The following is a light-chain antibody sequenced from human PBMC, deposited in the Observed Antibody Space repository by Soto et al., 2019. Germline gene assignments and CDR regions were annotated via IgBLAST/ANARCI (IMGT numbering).Light chain of an antibody. J-gene: IGKJ2*01. Sequence: DIQMTQSPSSLSASVGDSVTITCRASQNIKTYLNWYQQKPGKAPNLLIYAASSLHSGVPSRFSGSGSGTDFTLTISSLQPEDFATYYCQQYGSLPYTFGQGTKLEIK. CDR2: AAS. CDR3: QQYGSLPYT. V-gene: IGKV1-39*01. CDR1: QNIKTY.